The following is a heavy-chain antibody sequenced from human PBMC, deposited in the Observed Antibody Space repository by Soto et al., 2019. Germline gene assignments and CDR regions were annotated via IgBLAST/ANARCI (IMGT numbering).Heavy chain of an antibody. CDR3: ASPYNSGSYFDY. V-gene: IGHV3-30*04. D-gene: IGHD1-26*01. Sequence: GGSLRLSCAASGFTFSSYAMHWVRQAPGKGLEWVAVISYDGSNKYYADSVKGRFTISRDNSKNTLYLQMNSLRAEDTAVYYCASPYNSGSYFDYWGQGTLVTVSS. CDR1: GFTFSSYA. CDR2: ISYDGSNK. J-gene: IGHJ4*02.